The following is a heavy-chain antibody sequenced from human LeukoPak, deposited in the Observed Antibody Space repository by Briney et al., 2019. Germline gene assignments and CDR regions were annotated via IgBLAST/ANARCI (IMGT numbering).Heavy chain of an antibody. D-gene: IGHD5-18*01. Sequence: GASVKVSCKASGGTFSSYAISWVRQAPGQGLEWMGGIIPIFGTANYAQKFQGRVTITADECTSAAYMELSSLRSEDTAVYYCARVGGYSYGYMDYWGQGTLVTVSS. CDR3: ARVGGYSYGYMDY. CDR1: GGTFSSYA. V-gene: IGHV1-69*13. CDR2: IIPIFGTA. J-gene: IGHJ4*02.